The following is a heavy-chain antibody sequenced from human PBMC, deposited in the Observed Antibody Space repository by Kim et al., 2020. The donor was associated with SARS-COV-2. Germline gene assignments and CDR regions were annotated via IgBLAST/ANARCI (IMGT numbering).Heavy chain of an antibody. Sequence: SETLSLTCAVYGGSFSGYYWSWIRQPPGKGLEWIGEINHSGSTNYNPSLKSRVTISVDTSKNQFSLKLSSVTAADTAVYYCARGYCSSTSCRPRYYYYYYMDVWGKGTTVTVSS. CDR3: ARGYCSSTSCRPRYYYYYYMDV. CDR2: INHSGST. V-gene: IGHV4-34*01. CDR1: GGSFSGYY. D-gene: IGHD2-2*01. J-gene: IGHJ6*03.